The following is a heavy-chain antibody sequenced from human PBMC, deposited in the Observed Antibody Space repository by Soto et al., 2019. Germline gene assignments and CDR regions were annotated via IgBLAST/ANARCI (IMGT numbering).Heavy chain of an antibody. V-gene: IGHV3-7*01. J-gene: IGHJ4*02. D-gene: IGHD2-15*01. Sequence: PGGSLRLSCAASGFNYSSYWMSWVRQDQGKGLEWVANIKQDGSEKYYVDSVKGRFTISRDNAKNSLYLQMNSLRAEDTAVYYCARDSDDCSGGSCYLDAKYYFDYWGQGTLVTVSS. CDR2: IKQDGSEK. CDR3: ARDSDDCSGGSCYLDAKYYFDY. CDR1: GFNYSSYW.